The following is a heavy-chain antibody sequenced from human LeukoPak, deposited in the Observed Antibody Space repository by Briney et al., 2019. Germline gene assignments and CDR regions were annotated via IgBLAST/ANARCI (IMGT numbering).Heavy chain of an antibody. CDR2: IIPIFGTA. Sequence: ASVKVSCKASGYTFTSYAISWVRQAPGQGLEWMGGIIPIFGTANYAQKFQGRVTITADESTSTAYMELSSLRSEDTAVYYCARSKKDIVVVPAADYYYYYYMDVWGKGTTVTISS. J-gene: IGHJ6*03. CDR1: GYTFTSYA. V-gene: IGHV1-69*13. CDR3: ARSKKDIVVVPAADYYYYYYMDV. D-gene: IGHD2-2*01.